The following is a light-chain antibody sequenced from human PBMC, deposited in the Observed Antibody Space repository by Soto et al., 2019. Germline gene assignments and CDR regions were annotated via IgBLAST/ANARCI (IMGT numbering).Light chain of an antibody. CDR2: DAS. CDR1: QSISSL. J-gene: IGKJ1*01. Sequence: DIQMTQSPSTLSSSLGDRVTITCRASQSISSLLAWYQQKPGKAPKLLIYDASSLESGVPSRFSGSGSGTEFTLTISSLQPDDFATYYCQQYNSYSPKTFGQGTKVDI. V-gene: IGKV1-5*01. CDR3: QQYNSYSPKT.